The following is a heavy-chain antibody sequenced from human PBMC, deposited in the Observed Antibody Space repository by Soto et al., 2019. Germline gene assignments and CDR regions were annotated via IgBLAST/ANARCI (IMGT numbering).Heavy chain of an antibody. V-gene: IGHV4-4*07. Sequence: QVQLQESGPGLVKPSETLSLSCTVSGDSFSNYYCTWVRKPAGKGLEWVGRIYPTGSTTYNPSLKRRLTMSLYTSKNQFSLRLTSMTAADTAVYYCSTGRSEVFPGAMDTWGQGTLVTVSS. CDR2: IYPTGST. CDR3: STGRSEVFPGAMDT. D-gene: IGHD2-2*01. CDR1: GDSFSNYY. J-gene: IGHJ1*01.